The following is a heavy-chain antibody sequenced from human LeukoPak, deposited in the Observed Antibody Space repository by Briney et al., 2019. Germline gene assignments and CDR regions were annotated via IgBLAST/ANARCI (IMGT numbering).Heavy chain of an antibody. J-gene: IGHJ4*02. Sequence: PGGSLRLSCAASGFTVSSNYMSWVRQAPGKGLEWVSIIYSGGSTYYADSVKGRFTISRDNSKNTLYLQMNSLRAEDTAVYYCARAWSGTQYYFDYWGQETLVTVSS. V-gene: IGHV3-66*01. CDR3: ARAWSGTQYYFDY. CDR2: IYSGGST. D-gene: IGHD3-3*01. CDR1: GFTVSSNY.